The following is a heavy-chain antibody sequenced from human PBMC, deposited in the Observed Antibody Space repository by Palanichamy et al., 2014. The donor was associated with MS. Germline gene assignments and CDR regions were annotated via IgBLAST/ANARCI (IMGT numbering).Heavy chain of an antibody. CDR2: IYYSGNT. CDR1: GGSISSINYY. J-gene: IGHJ3*01. Sequence: QLQLQESGPGLVKPSETLSLTCTVSGGSISSINYYWGWIRQSPGKGLEWIGDIYYSGNTYYNPSLKSRVTMSVDMSKNRVSLKLNSLTAADTAVYFCARRISFFGYGGNAFDVWGQGTMVTVSS. CDR3: ARRISFFGYGGNAFDV. D-gene: IGHD5-12*01. V-gene: IGHV4-39*01.